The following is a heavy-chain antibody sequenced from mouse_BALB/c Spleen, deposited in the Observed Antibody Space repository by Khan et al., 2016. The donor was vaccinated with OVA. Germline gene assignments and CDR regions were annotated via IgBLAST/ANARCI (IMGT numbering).Heavy chain of an antibody. CDR3: ARTARIKY. Sequence: EVQLQESGPGLVKPSQSLSLTCTVTGYSITSGYGWNWIWQFPGNKLEWMGYISYRGSTNYNPSLQSRTSITRYPSKNQFFMQLNSVTTEDTATYHCARTARIKYWGQGTTLTVSS. CDR2: ISYRGST. D-gene: IGHD1-2*01. V-gene: IGHV3-2*02. CDR1: GYSITSGYG. J-gene: IGHJ2*01.